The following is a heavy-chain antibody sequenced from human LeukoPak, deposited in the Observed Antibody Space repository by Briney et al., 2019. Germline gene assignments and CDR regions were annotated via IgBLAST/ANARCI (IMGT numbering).Heavy chain of an antibody. V-gene: IGHV3-74*01. CDR1: GFTFSNYW. CDR3: AKGGNFDY. J-gene: IGHJ4*02. CDR2: INTDGSST. Sequence: PGGSLRLSCAASGFTFSNYWMHWVRQVPGKGLVWVSRINTDGSSTTYADSVKGRFTISRDNAKNTLYLQMNSLRAEDAAAYYCAKGGNFDYWGQGTLVTVSS. D-gene: IGHD2-15*01.